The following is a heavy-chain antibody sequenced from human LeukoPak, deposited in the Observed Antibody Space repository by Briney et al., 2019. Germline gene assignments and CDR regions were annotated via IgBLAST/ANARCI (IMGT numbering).Heavy chain of an antibody. CDR3: ARNHPDYGVDY. Sequence: SSETLSLTCTVSGGSISSGDYYWSWIRQPPGKGLEWIGYTYYSGSTYYNPSLKSRVTISVDTSKNQFSLKLSSVTAADTAVYYCARNHPDYGVDYWGQGTLVTVSS. CDR2: TYYSGST. V-gene: IGHV4-30-4*01. CDR1: GGSISSGDYY. J-gene: IGHJ4*02. D-gene: IGHD4-17*01.